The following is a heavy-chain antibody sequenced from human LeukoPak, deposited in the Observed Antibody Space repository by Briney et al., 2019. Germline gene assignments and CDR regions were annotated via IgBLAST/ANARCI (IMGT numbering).Heavy chain of an antibody. CDR3: APRVVPAAI. Sequence: GGSLRLSCAASGFTFSSYGMHWVRQAPGKGLEWVAFILYDGSNKYYADSVKGRFTISRDNSKNTLYLQMNSLRAEDTAVYYCAPRVVPAAIWGQGTLVTVSS. V-gene: IGHV3-30*02. D-gene: IGHD2-2*01. CDR1: GFTFSSYG. CDR2: ILYDGSNK. J-gene: IGHJ4*02.